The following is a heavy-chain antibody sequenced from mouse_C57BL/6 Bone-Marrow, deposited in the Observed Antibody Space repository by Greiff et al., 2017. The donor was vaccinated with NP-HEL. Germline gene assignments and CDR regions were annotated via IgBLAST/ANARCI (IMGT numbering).Heavy chain of an antibody. V-gene: IGHV1-26*01. D-gene: IGHD2-4*01. Sequence: VQLQQSGPELVKPGASVKISCKASGYTFTDYYMNWVQQSHGKSLEWIGDINPNNGGTSYNQKFKGKATLTVDKSSSTAYMELRSLTSEDSAVYYCARGGRNYDYDGFDYWGQGTTLTVSS. J-gene: IGHJ2*01. CDR3: ARGGRNYDYDGFDY. CDR2: INPNNGGT. CDR1: GYTFTDYY.